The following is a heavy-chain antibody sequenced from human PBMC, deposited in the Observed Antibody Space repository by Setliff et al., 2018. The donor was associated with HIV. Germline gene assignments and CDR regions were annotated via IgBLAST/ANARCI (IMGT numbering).Heavy chain of an antibody. CDR3: AKDGISGGAYPPYYFDY. D-gene: IGHD2-15*01. Sequence: GGSLRLSCAASGFTFNTYAMSWVRQAPGKGLEWVSVISGSGASTFYADSVKGRFTISRDNSKNTLYLKMNGLRVEDTAVYYCAKDGISGGAYPPYYFDYWGHGTLVTVSS. J-gene: IGHJ4*01. V-gene: IGHV3-23*01. CDR2: ISGSGAST. CDR1: GFTFNTYA.